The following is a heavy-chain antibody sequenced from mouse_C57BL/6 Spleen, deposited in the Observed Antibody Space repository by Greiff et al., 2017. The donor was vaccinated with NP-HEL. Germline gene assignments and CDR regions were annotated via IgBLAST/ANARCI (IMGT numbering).Heavy chain of an antibody. D-gene: IGHD1-1*01. V-gene: IGHV1-81*01. CDR2: IYPRSGNT. J-gene: IGHJ4*01. CDR3: ARNGDYYGSVYYAMDY. Sequence: VQGVESGAELARPGASVKLSCKASGYTFTSYGISWVKQRTGQGLEWIGEIYPRSGNTYYNEKFKGKATLTADKSSSTAYMELRSLTSEDSAVYFCARNGDYYGSVYYAMDYWGQGTSVTVSS. CDR1: GYTFTSYG.